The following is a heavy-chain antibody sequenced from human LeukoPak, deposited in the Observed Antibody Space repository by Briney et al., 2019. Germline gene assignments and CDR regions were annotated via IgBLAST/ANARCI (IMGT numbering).Heavy chain of an antibody. CDR2: INPSGGFT. V-gene: IGHV1-46*01. J-gene: IGHJ4*02. CDR3: ASFSSRRGGDY. D-gene: IGHD6-13*01. Sequence: ASVKVSCKASGYSFSTHWMHWVRQAPGQGLEWMGIINPSGGFTSYAQKLQGRVTVTRDMSTSTVYMELSCLRSEDTAVYYCASFSSRRGGDYWGQGTPVTVSS. CDR1: GYSFSTHW.